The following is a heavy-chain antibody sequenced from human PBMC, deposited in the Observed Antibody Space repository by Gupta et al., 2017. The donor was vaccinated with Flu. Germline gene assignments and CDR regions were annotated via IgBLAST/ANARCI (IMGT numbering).Heavy chain of an antibody. J-gene: IGHJ4*02. Sequence: EVQLVESGGALVQPGGPLRLSCVASGSSFRTRWMTWVRQAPGKGLEWVANIKEEGGEKYYADSVKGRFTISRDDAKNSVYLQINNLRAEDTAVYYCTRQWSTGDYWGQGTLVTVSS. D-gene: IGHD2-15*01. CDR1: GSSFRTRW. V-gene: IGHV3-7*04. CDR3: TRQWSTGDY. CDR2: IKEEGGEK.